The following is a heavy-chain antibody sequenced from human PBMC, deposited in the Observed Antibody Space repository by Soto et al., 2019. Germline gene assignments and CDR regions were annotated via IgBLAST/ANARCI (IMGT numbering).Heavy chain of an antibody. CDR2: ISWNSGSI. V-gene: IGHV3-9*01. D-gene: IGHD6-6*01. CDR1: GFTFDDYA. Sequence: VQLVESGGGLVQPGRSLRLSCAASGFTFDDYAMHWVRQAPGKGLEWVSGISWNSGSIGYADSVKGRFTISRDNAKNSLYLQMNSLRAEDTALYYCAKDISAARGVHGMDVWGQGTTVTVSS. J-gene: IGHJ6*02. CDR3: AKDISAARGVHGMDV.